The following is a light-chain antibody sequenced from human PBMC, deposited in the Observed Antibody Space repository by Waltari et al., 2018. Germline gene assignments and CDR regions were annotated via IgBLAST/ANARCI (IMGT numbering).Light chain of an antibody. V-gene: IGKV1-9*01. Sequence: DIQLTQSPSFLSASVGDRVTITCRASQGISSYLAWYQQKPGRAPKFLIYTASTLQSGVPSRFSGSGSGTEFTLTISSLQPEDFATDYCQQIKSYPLTFGQGTRLEIK. CDR3: QQIKSYPLT. CDR2: TAS. CDR1: QGISSY. J-gene: IGKJ5*01.